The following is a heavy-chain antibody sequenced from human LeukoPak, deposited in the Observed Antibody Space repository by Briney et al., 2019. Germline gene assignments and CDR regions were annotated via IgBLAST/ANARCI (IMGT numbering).Heavy chain of an antibody. CDR1: GYSFSTNW. Sequence: GESLKISCKGSGYSFSTNWIAWVRQMPGKGLEWMGIIFPGDSDTRYSPSFQGQVTISADKSISTAYLQWSSLKASDTAMYYCATGARMSAMDVWGQGTTVTVSS. CDR3: ATGARMSAMDV. J-gene: IGHJ6*02. V-gene: IGHV5-51*01. D-gene: IGHD6-6*01. CDR2: IFPGDSDT.